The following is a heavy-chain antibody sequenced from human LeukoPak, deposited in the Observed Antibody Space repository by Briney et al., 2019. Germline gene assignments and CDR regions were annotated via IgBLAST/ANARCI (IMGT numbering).Heavy chain of an antibody. V-gene: IGHV2-5*02. CDR2: IYWDDDD. D-gene: IGHD6-6*01. J-gene: IGHJ4*02. CDR1: GGSISSSNYY. Sequence: TLSLTCTVSGGSISSSNYYWGWIRQPPGKALEWLALIYWDDDDRYSPSLSNGLTISKDTFKNQVVLSMTNMKPVDTGTYYCAHTRLGNMHFDYWGQGILVTVSS. CDR3: AHTRLGNMHFDY.